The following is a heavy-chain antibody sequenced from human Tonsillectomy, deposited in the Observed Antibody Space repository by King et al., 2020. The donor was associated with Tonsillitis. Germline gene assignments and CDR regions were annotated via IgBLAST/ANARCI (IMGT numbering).Heavy chain of an antibody. J-gene: IGHJ6*02. D-gene: IGHD4-11*01. CDR2: ISGYNDNT. CDR3: ARSSNYVVDTIYGMDV. V-gene: IGHV1-18*04. Sequence: VQLVESGAEVKKPGASVKVSCKASGYTFTIYGIIWVRQAPGQGLEWMGWISGYNDNTNYAQKSQGRVTMTTDTSTSTAFMELRSLRSDDTAVYYCARSSNYVVDTIYGMDVWGQGTTVTVSS. CDR1: GYTFTIYG.